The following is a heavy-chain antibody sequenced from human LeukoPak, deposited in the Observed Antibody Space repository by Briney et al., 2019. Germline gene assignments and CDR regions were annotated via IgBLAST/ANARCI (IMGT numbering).Heavy chain of an antibody. V-gene: IGHV3-30*02. Sequence: PGGSLRLSCAASGFTFSSYGMHWVRQAPGKGLEWVAFIRYDGSNKYYADSVKGRFTISRDNSKNTLYLQMNSLRAEDTAVYYCAKDAIVVVPAAYFDYWGQGTLVTVSS. CDR3: AKDAIVVVPAAYFDY. D-gene: IGHD2-2*01. J-gene: IGHJ4*02. CDR2: IRYDGSNK. CDR1: GFTFSSYG.